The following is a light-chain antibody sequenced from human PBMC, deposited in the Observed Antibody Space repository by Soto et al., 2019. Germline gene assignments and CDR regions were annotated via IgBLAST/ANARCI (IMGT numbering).Light chain of an antibody. CDR1: ESVSSF. V-gene: IGKV3-15*01. J-gene: IGKJ4*01. CDR2: GAS. Sequence: EIVVTQSPATLSVSPGEGATLSCRASESVSSFLAWYQQKPGQSPRLLIYGASTRATGIPARFSGSGSGTEFTLTISSLQSEDFAIYYCQQYINWPLTFGGGTKVEIK. CDR3: QQYINWPLT.